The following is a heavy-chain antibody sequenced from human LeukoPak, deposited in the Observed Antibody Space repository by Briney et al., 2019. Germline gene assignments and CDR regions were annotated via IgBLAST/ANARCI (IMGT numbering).Heavy chain of an antibody. CDR1: GYSFTSYW. CDR2: IYPGDSDT. Sequence: GESLKISCKGSGYSFTSYWIGWVRQMPGEGLEWMGIIYPGDSDTRYSPSFQGQVTISADKSSSTAYLQRSMLTASDAAMYYCTRHAATVTRNWFDPWGQGTLVTVSS. CDR3: TRHAATVTRNWFDP. D-gene: IGHD4-11*01. J-gene: IGHJ5*02. V-gene: IGHV5-51*01.